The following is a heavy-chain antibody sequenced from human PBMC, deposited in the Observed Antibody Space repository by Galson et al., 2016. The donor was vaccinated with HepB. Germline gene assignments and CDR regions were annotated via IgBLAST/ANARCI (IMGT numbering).Heavy chain of an antibody. J-gene: IGHJ6*02. CDR2: INVGNGIT. V-gene: IGHV1-3*01. CDR3: ARDGEPLYDYGMDV. Sequence: QSGAEVKKPGESLKISCKASGYTFTSYRILWVRQAPGQSLEWMGWINVGNGITKYSEKVQGRVTITSDTSASTVHMELSSLISGDTAVYYCARDGEPLYDYGMDVWGQGTTVIVSS. CDR1: GYTFTSYR. D-gene: IGHD1-14*01.